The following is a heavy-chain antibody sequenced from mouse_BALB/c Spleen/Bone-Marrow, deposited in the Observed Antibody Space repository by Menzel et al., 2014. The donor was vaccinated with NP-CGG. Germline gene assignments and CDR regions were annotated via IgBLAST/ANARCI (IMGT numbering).Heavy chain of an antibody. CDR1: GYSFTGYY. CDR3: ASYGNYG. Sequence: EVKLQESGPELVKPGASVKISCKASGYSFTGYYMHWVKQSHVKSLEWIGRINPYSGATSYNQNFKDKASLTVDKSSSTAYMELHSLTSEDSAVYYCASYGNYGWGQGTPLTVSS. V-gene: IGHV1-31*01. J-gene: IGHJ2*01. CDR2: INPYSGAT. D-gene: IGHD2-1*01.